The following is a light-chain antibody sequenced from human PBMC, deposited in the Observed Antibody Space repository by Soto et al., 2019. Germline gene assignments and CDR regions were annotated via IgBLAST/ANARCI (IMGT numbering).Light chain of an antibody. CDR3: MQALQTPWT. J-gene: IGKJ1*01. Sequence: DIVMTQSPLSLPVTPGEAASISCRSSQSVLNSDGYNRMDWYLQKPGRSPQLLIYLGSNRASGVPDRFSGGGSGTDFTLTISRVEAEDVGVYYCMQALQTPWTFGQGTKVEIK. V-gene: IGKV2-28*01. CDR2: LGS. CDR1: QSVLNSDGYNR.